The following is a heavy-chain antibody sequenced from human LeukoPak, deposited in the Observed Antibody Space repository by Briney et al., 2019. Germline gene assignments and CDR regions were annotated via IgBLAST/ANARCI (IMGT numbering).Heavy chain of an antibody. J-gene: IGHJ4*02. CDR1: GGSISSNNW. CDR2: IYHSGST. V-gene: IGHV4-4*02. D-gene: IGHD1-26*01. CDR3: ARDGDGELGFDY. Sequence: SETLSLTCAVSGGSISSNNWWIWVRQSPEKGLEWIGEIYHSGSTNYNPSLKSRVTISVDKSKNQFSLKLSSVTAADTAVYYCARDGDGELGFDYWGQGTLVTVSS.